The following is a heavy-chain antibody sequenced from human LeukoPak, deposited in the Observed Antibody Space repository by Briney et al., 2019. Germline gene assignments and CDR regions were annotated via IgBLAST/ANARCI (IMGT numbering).Heavy chain of an antibody. CDR2: INWNGGST. J-gene: IGHJ6*03. D-gene: IGHD6-19*01. CDR3: ARGFSSGYRGYYYYYMDV. Sequence: GGSLRLSCAASGFTFDDYGMSWVRQAPGKGLEWVSGINWNGGSTGYADSVKGRFTISRDNAKNSLYLQMNSLRAEDTALYYCARGFSSGYRGYYYYYMDVWGKGTTVTVSS. V-gene: IGHV3-20*04. CDR1: GFTFDDYG.